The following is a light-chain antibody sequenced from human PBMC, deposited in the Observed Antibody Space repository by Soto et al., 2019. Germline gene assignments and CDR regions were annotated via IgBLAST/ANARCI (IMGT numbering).Light chain of an antibody. CDR2: ASS. V-gene: IGKV3-20*01. CDR3: NQYYSSFT. J-gene: IGKJ4*01. Sequence: EIVLTQSPGTLSLSPGEGATLSCRASQDVDNNFLAWYQQRPGQAPRLLIYASSRRATGIPDRFSGSGSGTHFSLNICRVGPEDNTVYLFNQYYSSFTFGGGTKVEVK. CDR1: QDVDNNF.